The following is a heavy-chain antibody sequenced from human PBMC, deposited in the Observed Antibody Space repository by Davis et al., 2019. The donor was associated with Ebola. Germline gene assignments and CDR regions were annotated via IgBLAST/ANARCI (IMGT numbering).Heavy chain of an antibody. CDR3: AKDSAYYGTDI. CDR1: GFPSSSNG. D-gene: IGHD3-10*01. V-gene: IGHV3-30*02. Sequence: GGSLRLSCPASGFPSSSNGMYWVRQAPGKGLQWVAFIRYDGSNTYYGDSVKGRFTISRDNSKSTLYLQSNSLIVEDTAVYYCAKDSAYYGTDIWGQGTTVTVSS. CDR2: IRYDGSNT. J-gene: IGHJ6*02.